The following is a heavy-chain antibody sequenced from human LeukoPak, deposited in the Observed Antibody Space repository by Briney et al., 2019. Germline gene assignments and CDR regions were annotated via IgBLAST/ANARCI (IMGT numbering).Heavy chain of an antibody. CDR3: ASRPLSGSYSDFDY. Sequence: PGGSLRLSCAASGFTVSSNYMSWVRQAPGKGLEWVSVIYSGGSTYYVDSVKGRFTISRDNSKNTLYLQMNSLRAEDTAVYYCASRPLSGSYSDFDYWGRGTLVTVSS. J-gene: IGHJ4*02. V-gene: IGHV3-53*01. CDR1: GFTVSSNY. D-gene: IGHD1-26*01. CDR2: IYSGGST.